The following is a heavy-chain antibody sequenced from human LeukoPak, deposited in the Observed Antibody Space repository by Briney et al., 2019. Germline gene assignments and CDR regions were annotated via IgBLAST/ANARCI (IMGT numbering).Heavy chain of an antibody. V-gene: IGHV4-4*07. CDR3: ARQGVATAIDY. CDR2: IYASGNT. J-gene: IGHJ4*02. CDR1: GGSISSYY. D-gene: IGHD2-21*02. Sequence: SETLSLTCTVSGGSISSYYWSWIRQPAGKGLEWIGRIYASGNTNYNPSLKSRVTMSVDTSKNLFALKLSSVTAADAAVYYCARQGVATAIDYWGQGTLVTVSS.